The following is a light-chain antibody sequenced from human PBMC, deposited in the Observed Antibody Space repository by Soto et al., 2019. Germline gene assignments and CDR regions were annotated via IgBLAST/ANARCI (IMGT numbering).Light chain of an antibody. CDR1: QSVSSN. V-gene: IGKV3-15*01. J-gene: IGKJ1*01. Sequence: EVVLTQSPATLSLSPGERATLSCRASQSVSSNLAWYQQKPGQSPRLLIFGASIRATGIPARFSGSGSGTEFTLTIGSLQSEDCALYYCQQYNNWPGTFGQGTKV. CDR3: QQYNNWPGT. CDR2: GAS.